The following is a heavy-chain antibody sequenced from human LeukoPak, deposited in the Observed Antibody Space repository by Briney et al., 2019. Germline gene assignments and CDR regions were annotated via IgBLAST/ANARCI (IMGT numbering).Heavy chain of an antibody. V-gene: IGHV4-59*01. J-gene: IGHJ6*03. Sequence: SETLSLTCTVSGGSISSYYWSWIRQPPGKGLEWIGYIYYSGSTNYNPSLKSRVTMSVDTSKNQFSLKVSSVTAADAAVYYCARVFDSGSQAYFYYMDVWGKGTTVTISS. D-gene: IGHD3-10*01. CDR1: GGSISSYY. CDR2: IYYSGST. CDR3: ARVFDSGSQAYFYYMDV.